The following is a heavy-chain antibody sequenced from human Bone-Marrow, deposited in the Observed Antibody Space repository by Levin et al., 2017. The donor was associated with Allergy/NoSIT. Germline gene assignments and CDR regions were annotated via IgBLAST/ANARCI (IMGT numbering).Heavy chain of an antibody. CDR2: IKQDGSEK. Sequence: GGSLRLSCAASGFTFSTYWMSWVRQAPGKGLEWVANIKQDGSEKYYVDSVKGRFTISRDNAKNSLYLQMNSLRAEETAVYYCGREGYSPNWYDLRYFDSWGQGTLVTVSS. CDR3: GREGYSPNWYDLRYFDS. J-gene: IGHJ4*02. V-gene: IGHV3-7*01. CDR1: GFTFSTYW. D-gene: IGHD6-13*01.